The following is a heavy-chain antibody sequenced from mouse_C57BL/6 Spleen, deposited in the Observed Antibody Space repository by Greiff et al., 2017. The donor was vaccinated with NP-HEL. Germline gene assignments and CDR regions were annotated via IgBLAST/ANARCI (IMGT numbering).Heavy chain of an antibody. CDR1: GYSITSGYY. CDR2: ISYDGSN. CDR3: ARDGNGYFDY. Sequence: EVQLQESGPGLVKPSQSLSLTCSVTGYSITSGYYWNWIRQFPGNKLEWMGYISYDGSNNYNPSLKNRISITRDTSKNQFFLKLNSVTTEETATYYGARDGNGYFDYWGQGTTLTVSS. D-gene: IGHD1-1*02. V-gene: IGHV3-6*01. J-gene: IGHJ2*01.